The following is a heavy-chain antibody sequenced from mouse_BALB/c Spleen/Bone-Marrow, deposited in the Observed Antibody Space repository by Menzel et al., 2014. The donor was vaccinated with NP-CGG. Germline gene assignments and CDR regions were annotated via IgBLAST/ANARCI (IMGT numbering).Heavy chain of an antibody. CDR2: IWGGGIT. V-gene: IGHV2-6-5*01. CDR3: AKLGGYFDY. CDR1: GFSLTDYG. J-gene: IGHJ2*01. Sequence: VQLQQSGPGLVAPSQSLSITCTVSGFSLTDYGVSWIRQPPGKGLEWLGVIWGGGITYYNSALKSSLTISKDNSKSQVFLKMNSLQTDDTAMYCCAKLGGYFDYWGQGTTLTVSS. D-gene: IGHD4-1*01.